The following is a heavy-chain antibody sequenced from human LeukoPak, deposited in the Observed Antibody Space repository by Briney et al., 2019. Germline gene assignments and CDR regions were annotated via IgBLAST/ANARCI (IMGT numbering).Heavy chain of an antibody. D-gene: IGHD4-11*01. CDR1: GFTFSDYY. J-gene: IGHJ6*02. Sequence: GGSLRLSCAASGFTFSDYYMSWIRQAPGKGLEWVSYISSSSSYTNYADSVKGRFTISRDNSKNTLYLQMNSLRAEDTAVYYCSRPRGDYSNYYYYGMDVWGQGTTVTVSS. CDR2: ISSSSSYT. CDR3: SRPRGDYSNYYYYGMDV. V-gene: IGHV3-11*06.